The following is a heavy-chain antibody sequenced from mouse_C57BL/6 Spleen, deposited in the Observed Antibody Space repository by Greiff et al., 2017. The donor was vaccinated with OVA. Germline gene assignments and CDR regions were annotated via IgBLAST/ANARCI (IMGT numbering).Heavy chain of an antibody. CDR3: ARIADYSNLDD. CDR1: GFSLSTFGMG. Sequence: QVTLKVSGPGILQPSQTLSLTCSFSGFSLSTFGMGVGWIRQPSGKGLEWLAHIWWDDDKYYNPALKSRLTISKDTSKNQVFLKLANVDTADTATYYCARIADYSNLDDWGQGTTLTVSS. J-gene: IGHJ2*01. V-gene: IGHV8-8*01. D-gene: IGHD2-5*01. CDR2: IWWDDDK.